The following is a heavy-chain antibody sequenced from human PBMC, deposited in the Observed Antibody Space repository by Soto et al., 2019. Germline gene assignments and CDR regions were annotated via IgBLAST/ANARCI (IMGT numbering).Heavy chain of an antibody. CDR3: LRVVEAASRHTDFDS. Sequence: SETLSLTCTVSGISIPSCYWNWFRQSPGKGLEWIGQISDRGDINYNPPLESRVAISTDTSKNQLSLRVNSVTAADSAVYYCLRVVEAASRHTDFDSWGQGILVTVSS. CDR2: ISDRGDI. V-gene: IGHV4-59*08. CDR1: GISIPSCY. J-gene: IGHJ4*02. D-gene: IGHD3-22*01.